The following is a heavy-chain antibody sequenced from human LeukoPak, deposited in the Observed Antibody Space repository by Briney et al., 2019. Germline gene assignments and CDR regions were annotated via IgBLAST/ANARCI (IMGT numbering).Heavy chain of an antibody. D-gene: IGHD3-22*01. J-gene: IGHJ4*02. V-gene: IGHV3-30-3*01. CDR1: GFTFSSYA. CDR3: ARDTSSGYSYYFDY. CDR2: ISYDGSNK. Sequence: GGSLRLSCAASGFTFSSYAMHWVRQAPGKGLEWVAVISYDGSNKYYADSVKGQFTISRDNSKNTLYLQMNSLRAEDTAVYYCARDTSSGYSYYFDYWGQGTLVTVSS.